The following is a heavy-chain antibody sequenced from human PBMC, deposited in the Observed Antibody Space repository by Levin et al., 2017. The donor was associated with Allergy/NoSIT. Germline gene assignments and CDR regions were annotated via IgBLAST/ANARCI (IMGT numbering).Heavy chain of an antibody. V-gene: IGHV4-34*01. CDR1: GGPLSGYF. CDR2: VNQFGAT. J-gene: IGHJ4*02. CDR3: ARQETGDFYFDS. D-gene: IGHD1-14*01. Sequence: SETLSLTCAVYGGPLSGYFWTWIRQSPNKGLEWIGEVNQFGATNYNPSLESRLTISIDTSKNQFSLTVRSLTAADTAVYYCARQETGDFYFDSWGRGTLVTVSS.